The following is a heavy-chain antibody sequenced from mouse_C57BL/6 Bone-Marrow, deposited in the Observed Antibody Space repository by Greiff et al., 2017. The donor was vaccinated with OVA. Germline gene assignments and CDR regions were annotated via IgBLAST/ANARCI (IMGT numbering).Heavy chain of an antibody. CDR1: GYAFSSYW. Sequence: VQLVESGAELVKPGASVKISCKASGYAFSSYWMNWVKQRPGKGLEWIGQIYPGDGDTNYNGKFKGQATLTADKSSNTPNMPLSSLTSEDSAVYFCARGYYWGQGTTLTVSS. J-gene: IGHJ2*01. CDR3: ARGYY. V-gene: IGHV1-80*01. CDR2: IYPGDGDT.